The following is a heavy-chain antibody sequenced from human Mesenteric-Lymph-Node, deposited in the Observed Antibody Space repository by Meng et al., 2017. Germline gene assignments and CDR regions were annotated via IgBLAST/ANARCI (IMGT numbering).Heavy chain of an antibody. CDR3: ASRDIYSFDF. D-gene: IGHD2-21*01. CDR2: MYSGGTT. Sequence: EVQLVESGGGLVQPGGSLRLACAASGLTVSWKYMSWVRQAPGKGLEWVSLMYSGGTTSYADSVKGRFTILRDNSKNTLYLQMNNLRAEDTAIYYCASRDIYSFDFWGQGTLVTVSS. CDR1: GLTVSWKY. V-gene: IGHV3-66*01. J-gene: IGHJ4*02.